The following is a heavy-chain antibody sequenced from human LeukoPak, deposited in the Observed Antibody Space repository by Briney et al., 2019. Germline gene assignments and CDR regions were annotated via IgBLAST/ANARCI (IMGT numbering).Heavy chain of an antibody. CDR3: AREGGFYRPLDY. V-gene: IGHV4-4*02. D-gene: IGHD3-3*01. Sequence: SETLSLTCGVSGGSVINTNWWTWVRQPPGKGLEWIGEVHLDGRTNYNPSLESRLTMSVDASENQVSLKLTSVTAADTAVYYYAREGGFYRPLDYSGQGTLVTVSS. J-gene: IGHJ4*02. CDR1: GGSVINTNW. CDR2: VHLDGRT.